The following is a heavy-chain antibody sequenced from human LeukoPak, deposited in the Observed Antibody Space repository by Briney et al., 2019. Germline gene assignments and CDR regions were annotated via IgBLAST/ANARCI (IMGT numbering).Heavy chain of an antibody. CDR3: AKAASSSWPSYYYGMDV. CDR1: GFMFSSNW. Sequence: GGSLRLSCAASGFMFSSNWMSWVRLAPGKGLEWVANIKEDGTETYYVDSVKGRFTISKDNSKNTVYLQMSSLRVDDTAVYYCAKAASSSWPSYYYGMDVWGQGTTVTVSS. J-gene: IGHJ6*02. V-gene: IGHV3-7*03. CDR2: IKEDGTET. D-gene: IGHD6-13*01.